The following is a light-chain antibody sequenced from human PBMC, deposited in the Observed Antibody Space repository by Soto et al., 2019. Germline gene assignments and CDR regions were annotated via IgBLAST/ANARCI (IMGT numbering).Light chain of an antibody. J-gene: IGKJ4*01. Sequence: DIVMTQSPLSLPVTPGEPASISCRSSQSLLHSNGYNYLDWYLQKPGQSPQLLIYLGSNRASGVPDRVSGSGSGTDFTLRISRVEAEDVGVYYCMQALPTPPLTFGGGTKVEIK. CDR1: QSLLHSNGYNY. CDR2: LGS. V-gene: IGKV2-28*01. CDR3: MQALPTPPLT.